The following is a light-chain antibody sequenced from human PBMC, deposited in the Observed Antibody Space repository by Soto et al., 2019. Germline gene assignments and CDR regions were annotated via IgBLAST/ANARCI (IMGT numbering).Light chain of an antibody. CDR1: QTISSW. V-gene: IGKV1-5*03. CDR2: KAS. Sequence: DIQMTQSPSTLSASVGDRVTITCRASQTISSWLAWYQQKPGKAPKLLIYKASSLESGVPSRFSGSGSGTEFTLTISSLQPDDFATYYCNQYNSSSWTFAQGTKVEIK. J-gene: IGKJ1*01. CDR3: NQYNSSSWT.